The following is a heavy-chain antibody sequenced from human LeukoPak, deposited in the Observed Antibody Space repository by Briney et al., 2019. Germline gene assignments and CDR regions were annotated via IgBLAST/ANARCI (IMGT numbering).Heavy chain of an antibody. J-gene: IGHJ4*02. D-gene: IGHD3-10*01. CDR2: ISYDGSNK. CDR1: GFTFSSYA. Sequence: PGGSLRLSCAASGFTFSSYAMHWVRQAPGKGLEWVAVISYDGSNKYYADSVKGRFTISRDNSKNTLYLQMNSLRADDTAVYFCATRPPGDHPYFDFWGQGSLVTVSS. V-gene: IGHV3-30*14. CDR3: ATRPPGDHPYFDF.